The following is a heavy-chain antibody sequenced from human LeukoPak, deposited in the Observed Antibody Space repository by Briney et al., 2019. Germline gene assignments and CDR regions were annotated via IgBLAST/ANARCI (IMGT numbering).Heavy chain of an antibody. V-gene: IGHV4-39*07. CDR1: GGSISSSSYY. CDR2: IYYSGST. D-gene: IGHD4-17*01. J-gene: IGHJ4*02. Sequence: SETLSLTCTVSGGSISSSSYYWGWIRQPPGKGLEWIGSIYYSGSTYYNPSLKSRVTISVDTSKNQFSLKLSSVTAADTAVYYCARAHGPYGDYYYFDYWGQGTLVTVSS. CDR3: ARAHGPYGDYYYFDY.